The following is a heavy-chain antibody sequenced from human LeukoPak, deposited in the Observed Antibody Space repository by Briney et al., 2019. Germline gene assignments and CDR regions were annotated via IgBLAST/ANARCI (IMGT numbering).Heavy chain of an antibody. D-gene: IGHD5-18*01. Sequence: ASVKVSCKASGYTFTNYAMNWVRRAPGQGLEWMGWINTNTGNPTYAQDFTGRFVFSLDTSVSTASLQISSLKAEDTAVYYCARIGGASGADTAMVNWGQGTLVTVSS. J-gene: IGHJ4*02. V-gene: IGHV7-4-1*02. CDR3: ARIGGASGADTAMVN. CDR2: INTNTGNP. CDR1: GYTFTNYA.